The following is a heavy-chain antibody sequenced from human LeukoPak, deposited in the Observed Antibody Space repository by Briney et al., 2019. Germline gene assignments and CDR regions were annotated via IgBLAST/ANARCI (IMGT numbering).Heavy chain of an antibody. CDR2: MNPNSGNT. CDR3: TRGSSGRRDY. J-gene: IGHJ4*02. Sequence: GASVNVSCKASGYTFTTCGINWVRQAPGQGLEWMGWMNPNSGNTGYAQSFQGRVTMTRDTSISTAYMELSNLRSEDTAIYYCTRGSSGRRDYWGQGTLVTVSS. V-gene: IGHV1-8*01. CDR1: GYTFTTCG. D-gene: IGHD6-19*01.